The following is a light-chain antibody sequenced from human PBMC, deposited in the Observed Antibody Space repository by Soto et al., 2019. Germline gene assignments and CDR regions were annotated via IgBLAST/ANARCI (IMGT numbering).Light chain of an antibody. V-gene: IGKV3-15*01. CDR3: QQYNTCPLT. Sequence: DIVMTQSPVALSVSPGDRVTLSCRASQAIRSDLAWYQQKPGQAPRLLISDVSTMATGIPARFNGSGSGTEFTLAISSLQPDDFAIYYCQQYNTCPLTFGGGTKVEIK. J-gene: IGKJ4*02. CDR1: QAIRSD. CDR2: DVS.